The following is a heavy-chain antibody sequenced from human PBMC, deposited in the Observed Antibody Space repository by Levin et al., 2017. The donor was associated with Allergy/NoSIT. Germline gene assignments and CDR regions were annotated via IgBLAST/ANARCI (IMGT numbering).Heavy chain of an antibody. D-gene: IGHD2-15*01. V-gene: IGHV3-23*01. CDR2: ISGSGGST. Sequence: GESLKISCAASGFTFSSYAMSWVRQAPGKGLEWVSAISGSGGSTYYADSVKGRFTISRDNSKNTLYLQMNSLRAEDTAVYYCAKDQVVVAATSDYWGQGTLVTVSS. CDR1: GFTFSSYA. J-gene: IGHJ4*02. CDR3: AKDQVVVAATSDY.